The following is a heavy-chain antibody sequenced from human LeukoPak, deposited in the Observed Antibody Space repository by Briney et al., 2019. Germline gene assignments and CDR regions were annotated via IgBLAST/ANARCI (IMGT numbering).Heavy chain of an antibody. V-gene: IGHV3-7*03. D-gene: IGHD4-17*01. CDR2: IKQDGSEK. CDR1: GFLFSTYW. Sequence: GGSLRLSCAASGFLFSTYWMPWVRQAPGKGLEWVANIKQDGSEKYYVDSVTGRFTIFRDNAKNLLYLQMNSLRAEDTAVYYCARGYGDYGLWGQGTLVTVSS. J-gene: IGHJ4*02. CDR3: ARGYGDYGL.